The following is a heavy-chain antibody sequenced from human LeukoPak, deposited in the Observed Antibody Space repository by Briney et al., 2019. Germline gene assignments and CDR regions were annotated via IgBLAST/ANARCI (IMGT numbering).Heavy chain of an antibody. CDR3: ARASTRSYLVNFDY. D-gene: IGHD5-18*01. CDR1: GGTFIRNA. CDR2: IIPIFGTA. Sequence: SVKVSCKASGGTFIRNAISWVRQAPGQGLEWMGGIIPIFGTANYAQKFQGRVTITADESTSTAYMELSSLRSEDTAVYYCARASTRSYLVNFDYWGQGTLVTVSS. J-gene: IGHJ4*02. V-gene: IGHV1-69*13.